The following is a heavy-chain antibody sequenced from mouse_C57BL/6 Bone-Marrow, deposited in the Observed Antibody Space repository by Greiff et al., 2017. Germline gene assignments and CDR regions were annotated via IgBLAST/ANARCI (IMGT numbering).Heavy chain of an antibody. CDR3: ARNRYEYDDAMDY. V-gene: IGHV2-9-1*01. CDR2: LWTGGGT. Sequence: VQLVESGPGLVAPSQSLSITCTVSGFSLTSYAISWVRQPPGKGLEWLGVLWTGGGTNYNSALKSRLSISTDNSKSQVFLKMNILQTDDTARYYCARNRYEYDDAMDYWGQGTSVTVSS. CDR1: GFSLTSYA. J-gene: IGHJ4*01. D-gene: IGHD2-4*01.